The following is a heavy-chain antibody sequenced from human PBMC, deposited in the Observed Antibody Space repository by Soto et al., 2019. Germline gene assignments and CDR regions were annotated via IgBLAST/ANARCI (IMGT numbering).Heavy chain of an antibody. CDR1: GYSISTYW. D-gene: IGHD4-17*01. J-gene: IGHJ1*01. Sequence: GGSLRLSCAASGYSISTYWMSWVRQAPGKGLEWVANVKQDGSEEYYVDSVKGRFTISRDNAKNTLYLQMDSLRAEDSAVFYCAKAPVYDYAAYGSCVFELWGRGTLVTVSS. V-gene: IGHV3-7*03. CDR3: AKAPVYDYAAYGSCVFEL. CDR2: VKQDGSEE.